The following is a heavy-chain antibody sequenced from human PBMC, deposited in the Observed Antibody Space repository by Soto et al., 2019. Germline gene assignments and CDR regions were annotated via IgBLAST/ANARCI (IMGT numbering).Heavy chain of an antibody. CDR2: ISYDGSNK. CDR3: AKEEDYYDSSGYFDY. CDR1: GFTFSSYG. Sequence: GGSLRLSCAASGFTFSSYGMHWVRQAPGKGLEWVAVISYDGSNKYYADSVKGRFTISRENSKNTLYLQMNSLRAEDTAVYYCAKEEDYYDSSGYFDYWGQGTMVTVYS. D-gene: IGHD3-22*01. J-gene: IGHJ4*02. V-gene: IGHV3-30*18.